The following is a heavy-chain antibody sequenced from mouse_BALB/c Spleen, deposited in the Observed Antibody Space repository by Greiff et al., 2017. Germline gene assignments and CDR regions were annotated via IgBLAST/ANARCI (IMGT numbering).Heavy chain of an antibody. J-gene: IGHJ1*01. CDR1: GFTFTDYY. Sequence: EVKLVESGGGLVQPGGSLRLSCATSGFTFTDYYMSWVRQPPGKALEWLGFIRNKANGYTTEYSASVKGRFTISRDNSQSILYLQMNTLRAEYSATYYCARDMRGGNFDVWGAGTTVTVSS. CDR3: ARDMRGGNFDV. V-gene: IGHV7-3*02. CDR2: IRNKANGYTT.